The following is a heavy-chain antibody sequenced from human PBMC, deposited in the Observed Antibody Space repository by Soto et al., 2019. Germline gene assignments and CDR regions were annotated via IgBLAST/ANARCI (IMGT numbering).Heavy chain of an antibody. V-gene: IGHV3-7*01. CDR3: ARDLGYSYGSPHWFDP. Sequence: EVQLVESGGGLVQPGGSLRLSCAASGFTFSSYWMSWVRQAPGKGLEWVANIKQDGSEKYYVDSVKGRFTLSRDNAKKTLYLQINSLRAEDTAVYYSARDLGYSYGSPHWFDPWGQGTLVTVSS. J-gene: IGHJ5*02. CDR1: GFTFSSYW. CDR2: IKQDGSEK. D-gene: IGHD5-18*01.